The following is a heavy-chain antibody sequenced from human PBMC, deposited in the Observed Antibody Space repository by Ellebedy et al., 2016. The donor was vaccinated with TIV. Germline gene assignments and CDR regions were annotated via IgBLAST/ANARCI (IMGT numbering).Heavy chain of an antibody. V-gene: IGHV4-34*01. J-gene: IGHJ6*02. Sequence: SETLSLXCPVYGVSFSGYYCSWIRQPPGKGLEWIGEINHSGSTNYNPSLKRRVTISVDTSKNQFSLKLSSVTAADTAVYYCARGVLVATIPNYYYGMDVWGQGTTVTVSS. CDR1: GVSFSGYY. CDR2: INHSGST. D-gene: IGHD5-12*01. CDR3: ARGVLVATIPNYYYGMDV.